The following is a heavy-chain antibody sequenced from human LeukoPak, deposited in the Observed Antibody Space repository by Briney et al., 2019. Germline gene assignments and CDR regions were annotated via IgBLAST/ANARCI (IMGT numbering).Heavy chain of an antibody. Sequence: PGGSLRLSCAASGFTFSSHDMHWVRQPPGKGLEWVSVIGTAGNTYYADSVKGRFTISRENAKNSLYLQMDNLRAGDTAVYYCARSKSYSSGWTDFDYWGQGTLVTVSS. CDR2: IGTAGNT. CDR3: ARSKSYSSGWTDFDY. D-gene: IGHD6-19*01. J-gene: IGHJ4*02. V-gene: IGHV3-13*01. CDR1: GFTFSSHD.